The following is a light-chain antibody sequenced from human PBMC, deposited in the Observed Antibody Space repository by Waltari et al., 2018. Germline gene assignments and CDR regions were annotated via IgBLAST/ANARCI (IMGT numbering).Light chain of an antibody. CDR3: SSYTSSSTAV. CDR1: SSDVGGYNY. Sequence: QSALTQPASVSGSPGQSITISCTGTSSDVGGYNYVSWYQHHPGKAPKLMIYDVSNRPSGVSNRFSGSKSGNTASLTISGLQAEDEAEYYCSSYTSSSTAVFGGGTQLTVL. CDR2: DVS. V-gene: IGLV2-14*03. J-gene: IGLJ7*01.